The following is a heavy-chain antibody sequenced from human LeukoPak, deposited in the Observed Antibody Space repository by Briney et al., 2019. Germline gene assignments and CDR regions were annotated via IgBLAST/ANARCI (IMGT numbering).Heavy chain of an antibody. D-gene: IGHD1-26*01. CDR2: IKQDGSEK. J-gene: IGHJ6*02. CDR3: ARDPGSTYYYYGMDV. CDR1: GSTFSSYW. Sequence: GGSLRLSCAASGSTFSSYWMSWVRQAPGKGLEWVANIKQDGSEKYYVDSVKGRFTISRDNAKNSLYLQMNSLRAEDTAVYYCARDPGSTYYYYGMDVWGQGTAVTVSS. V-gene: IGHV3-7*01.